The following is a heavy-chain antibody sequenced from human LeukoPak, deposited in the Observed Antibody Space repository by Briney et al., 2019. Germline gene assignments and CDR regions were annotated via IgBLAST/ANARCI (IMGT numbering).Heavy chain of an antibody. CDR2: ISGSGNSI. CDR1: GFSFSDYY. Sequence: GGSLRLSCAASGFSFSDYYMTWIRRAPGKGLEWLSFISGSGNSIYYAPSVKGRFTISRDNAQNSLYLQMNSLRAEDTAVYYCTRDGLSLTNARFDPWGPGTLVTVSS. J-gene: IGHJ5*02. D-gene: IGHD3-3*01. CDR3: TRDGLSLTNARFDP. V-gene: IGHV3-11*01.